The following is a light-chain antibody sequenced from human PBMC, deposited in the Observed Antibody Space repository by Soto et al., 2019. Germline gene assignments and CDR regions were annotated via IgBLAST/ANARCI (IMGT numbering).Light chain of an antibody. CDR3: RQYYSYPLT. CDR2: AAS. J-gene: IGKJ4*01. CDR1: QGISSY. V-gene: IGKV1-8*01. Sequence: AIRMTQSPSSFSASTGDRVTITCRASQGISSYLAWYQQKPGKAPKLLIYAASTLQSGVPSRFNGSGSGTDFTLTISCLQSEDFATYYCRQYYSYPLTFGGGTKVDIK.